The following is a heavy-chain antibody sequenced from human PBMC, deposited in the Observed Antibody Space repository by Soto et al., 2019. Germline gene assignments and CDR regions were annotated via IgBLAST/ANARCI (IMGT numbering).Heavy chain of an antibody. D-gene: IGHD2-2*01. J-gene: IGHJ6*02. Sequence: GGSLRLSCAASGFTFSSYAMHWVRQAPGKGLEWVAVISYDGSNKYYADSVKGRFTISRDNSKNTLYLQMNSLRAEDTAVYYCARESCSSTSCYYGSSWYYYGMDVWGQGTTVTVSS. V-gene: IGHV3-30-3*01. CDR1: GFTFSSYA. CDR2: ISYDGSNK. CDR3: ARESCSSTSCYYGSSWYYYGMDV.